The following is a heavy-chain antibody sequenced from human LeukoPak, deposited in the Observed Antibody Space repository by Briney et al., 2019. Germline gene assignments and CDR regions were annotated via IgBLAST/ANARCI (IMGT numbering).Heavy chain of an antibody. CDR1: GFIFSTYA. J-gene: IGHJ4*02. Sequence: GGSLRLSCAPSGFIFSTYALSWVRQAPGKGLEWASSISGSGGSTYHADSVKGRFTISRDISKNTLYLQMNSLRVEDTAIYYCAKASWVSSADAVLWGQGTLVTVSS. D-gene: IGHD3-10*01. V-gene: IGHV3-23*01. CDR3: AKASWVSSADAVL. CDR2: ISGSGGST.